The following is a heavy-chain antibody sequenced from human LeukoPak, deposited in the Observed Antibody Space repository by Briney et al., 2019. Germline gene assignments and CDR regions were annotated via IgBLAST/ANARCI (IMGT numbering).Heavy chain of an antibody. CDR2: IYYSGST. CDR3: ARVRMAATGFKYYYYMDV. J-gene: IGHJ6*03. D-gene: IGHD6-6*01. V-gene: IGHV4-39*07. Sequence: SETLSLTCTVSGGSISSSSYYWGWIRQPPGKGLEWIGSIYYSGSTYYNPSLKSRVTISVDTSKNQFSLKLSSVTAADTAVYYCARVRMAATGFKYYYYMDVWGKGTTVTVSS. CDR1: GGSISSSSYY.